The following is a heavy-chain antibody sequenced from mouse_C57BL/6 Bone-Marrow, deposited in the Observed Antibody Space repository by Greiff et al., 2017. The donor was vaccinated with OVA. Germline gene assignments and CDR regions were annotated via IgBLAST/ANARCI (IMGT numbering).Heavy chain of an antibody. J-gene: IGHJ2*01. CDR2: IYPRSGNS. V-gene: IGHV1-81*01. CDR1: GYTFTSSG. D-gene: IGHD1-1*01. CDR3: ASSYYYGSLFDY. Sequence: VQLQQSGAELARPGASVKLSCKASGYTFTSSGISWVKQRTGQGLEWIGEIYPRSGNSYYNEKFKGKATLTADKSSSTAYMELRSLTSEDSAVYFCASSYYYGSLFDYWGQGTTLTVSS.